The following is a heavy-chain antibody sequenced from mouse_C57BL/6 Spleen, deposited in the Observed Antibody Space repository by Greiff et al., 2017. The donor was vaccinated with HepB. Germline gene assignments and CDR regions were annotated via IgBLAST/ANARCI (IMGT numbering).Heavy chain of an antibody. Sequence: QVQLQQSGAELVRPGASVTLSCKASGYTFTDYEMHWVKQTPVHGLEWIGAIDPETGGTAYNQKFKCKAILTADKSSSTAYMELRSLTSEDSAVYYCTRSTTVVVDYWGQGTTLTVSS. J-gene: IGHJ2*01. CDR1: GYTFTDYE. V-gene: IGHV1-15*01. CDR2: IDPETGGT. CDR3: TRSTTVVVDY. D-gene: IGHD1-1*01.